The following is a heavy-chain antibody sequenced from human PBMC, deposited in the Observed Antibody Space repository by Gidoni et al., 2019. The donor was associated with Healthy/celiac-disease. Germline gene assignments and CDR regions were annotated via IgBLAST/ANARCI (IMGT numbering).Heavy chain of an antibody. Sequence: EVQLLESGGGLVQPGGSLRLSCAASGFTFSSYAMSWVRQAPGKGLGCVSAISGSGGSTYYADSVKGRFTISRDNSKNTLYLQMNSLRAEDTAVYYCAKDPLEGGGFDYWGQGTLVTVSS. D-gene: IGHD3-16*01. J-gene: IGHJ4*02. V-gene: IGHV3-23*01. CDR2: ISGSGGST. CDR1: GFTFSSYA. CDR3: AKDPLEGGGFDY.